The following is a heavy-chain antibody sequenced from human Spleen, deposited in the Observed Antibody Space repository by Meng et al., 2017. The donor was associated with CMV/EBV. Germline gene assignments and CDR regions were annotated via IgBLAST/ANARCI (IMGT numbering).Heavy chain of an antibody. J-gene: IGHJ6*02. D-gene: IGHD2-2*01. CDR1: GGSFSAYY. CDR2: INYSGST. CDR3: ARHYCSSTSCYYRAGYYYGMDV. Sequence: SETLSLTCAVYGGSFSAYYWSWLRPAPGKGLEWIGEINYSGSTNYNPSLKSRVTISIDTSKNHLSLKLSSVTAADTAVYYCARHYCSSTSCYYRAGYYYGMDVWGQGTTVTVSS. V-gene: IGHV4-34*01.